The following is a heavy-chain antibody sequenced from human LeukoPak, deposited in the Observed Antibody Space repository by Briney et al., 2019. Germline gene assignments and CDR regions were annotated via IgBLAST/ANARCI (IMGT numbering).Heavy chain of an antibody. V-gene: IGHV4-34*01. Sequence: PSETLSLTCAVYGGSFSGYYWSWIRQPPGKGLEWIGEINHSGSTNYNPSLKSRVTISVDTSKNQFSLKLSSVTAADTAVYYCAREPGSVWRMYYFDYWGQGTLVTVSS. J-gene: IGHJ4*02. CDR2: INHSGST. CDR1: GGSFSGYY. CDR3: AREPGSVWRMYYFDY. D-gene: IGHD1-14*01.